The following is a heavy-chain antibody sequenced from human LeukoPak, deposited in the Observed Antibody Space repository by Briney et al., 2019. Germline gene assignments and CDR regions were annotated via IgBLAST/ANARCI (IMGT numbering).Heavy chain of an antibody. V-gene: IGHV3-7*01. J-gene: IGHJ4*02. CDR2: IKQDGSEK. CDR1: GFTFSSYW. Sequence: GGSLRLSCAASGFTFSSYWMSWVRQAPGKGLAWVANIKQDGSEKYYVDSVKGRFTISRDNAKNSLYLQMNSLRAEDTAVYYCASVPYYFDSSFGYWGQGTLVTVSS. D-gene: IGHD3-22*01. CDR3: ASVPYYFDSSFGY.